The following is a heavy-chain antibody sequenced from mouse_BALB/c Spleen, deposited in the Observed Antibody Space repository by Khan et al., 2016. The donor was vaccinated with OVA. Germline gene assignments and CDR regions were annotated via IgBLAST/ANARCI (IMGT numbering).Heavy chain of an antibody. J-gene: IGHJ3*01. D-gene: IGHD2-2*01. CDR2: IFPGSVSI. CDR1: GYTFSSYW. V-gene: IGHV1-9*01. CDR3: ARGGYGGFAF. Sequence: QVQLQQSGGDLMKPGASVKISCKATGYTFSSYWIEWVKQRPGHGLEWIGQIFPGSVSITYNEKFKGKATFTADTSSNQAYMQLSSLTSEDSSVYYCARGGYGGFAFWGQGTLVTVSA.